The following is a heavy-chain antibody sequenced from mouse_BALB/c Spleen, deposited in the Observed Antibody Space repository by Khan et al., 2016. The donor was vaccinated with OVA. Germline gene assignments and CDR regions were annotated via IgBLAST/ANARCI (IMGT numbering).Heavy chain of an antibody. J-gene: IGHJ4*01. CDR2: INTYTGEP. Sequence: QIQLVQSGPELKKPGETVKISCKASGYTFTNYGLNWVTQAPGKGLKWMGWINTYTGEPTYADAFKGRFAFSLEPSARNVYLQMNNLKNEDTATDFVSRRPHFSYVMVYWGQGTSVTVSS. CDR1: GYTFTNYG. V-gene: IGHV9-3-1*01. CDR3: SRRPHFSYVMVY.